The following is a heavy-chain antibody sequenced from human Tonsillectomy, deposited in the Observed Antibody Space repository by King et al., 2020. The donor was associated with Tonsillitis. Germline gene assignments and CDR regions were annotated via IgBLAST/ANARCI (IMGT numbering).Heavy chain of an antibody. D-gene: IGHD2/OR15-2a*01. CDR3: ARGPYFTETAYFYGMDV. V-gene: IGHV1-18*04. CDR1: GYTFTSHF. CDR2: ISAHNGNT. J-gene: IGHJ6*02. Sequence: QVQLVESGTEVKKPGASVKVSCKASGYTFTSHFITWVRQAPGQGLEWMGWISAHNGNTDFAQKLQGRVTMTTDTSTSTAHMELRSLRSDDTAVYYCARGPYFTETAYFYGMDVWGQGTTVTVSS.